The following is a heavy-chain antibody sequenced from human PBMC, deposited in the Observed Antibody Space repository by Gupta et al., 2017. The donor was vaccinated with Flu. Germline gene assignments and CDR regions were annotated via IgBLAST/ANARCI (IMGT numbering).Heavy chain of an antibody. J-gene: IGHJ6*02. CDR3: VLWFGPGRYYGMGV. V-gene: IGHV3-48*03. CDR1: GFPFSSYE. Sequence: EVQLVESGGGLVQPGGSLRLSCAASGFPFSSYEMNWVRQAPGKGLEWVSYISSSGSTIYYADSVKGRFTISRDNAKNSLYLQMNSLRAEDTAVYYCVLWFGPGRYYGMGVWGQGTTVTVSS. D-gene: IGHD3-10*01. CDR2: ISSSGSTI.